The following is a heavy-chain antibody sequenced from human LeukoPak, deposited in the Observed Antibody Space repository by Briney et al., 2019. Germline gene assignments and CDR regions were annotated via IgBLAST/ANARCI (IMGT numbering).Heavy chain of an antibody. CDR3: ARDSNVVVPAARVGYHGMDV. CDR1: GYTFTGYY. V-gene: IGHV1-2*04. J-gene: IGHJ6*02. Sequence: GASVKVSCKAPGYTFTGYYMHWVRQAPGQGLEWMGWINPNSGGTNYAQKFQGWVTMTRDTSISTAYMELSRLRSDDTAVYYCARDSNVVVPAARVGYHGMDVWGQGTTVTVSS. D-gene: IGHD2-2*01. CDR2: INPNSGGT.